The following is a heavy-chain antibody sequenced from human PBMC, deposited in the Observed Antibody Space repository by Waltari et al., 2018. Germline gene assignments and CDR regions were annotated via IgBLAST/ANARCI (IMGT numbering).Heavy chain of an antibody. CDR3: AKDIVAAIWAFDH. Sequence: EVRLVESGGGLLHPGGSLRLSCAASGLTFSTYGMAWVRQAPGKGLEWVSGISSGGGPTYYADSVKGRFTISGDDSKNTLFLQMDSLRAEDTAIYYCAKDIVAAIWAFDHWGQGALVTVSS. CDR1: GLTFSTYG. D-gene: IGHD5-12*01. CDR2: ISSGGGPT. V-gene: IGHV3-23*03. J-gene: IGHJ4*02.